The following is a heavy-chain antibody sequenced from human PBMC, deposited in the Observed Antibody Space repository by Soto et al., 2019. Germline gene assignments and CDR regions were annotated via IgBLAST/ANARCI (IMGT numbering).Heavy chain of an antibody. CDR3: ARGKGDY. CDR2: IYYSGST. V-gene: IGHV4-39*01. J-gene: IGHJ4*02. CDR1: GGSISSSSYY. Sequence: TSETLSLTCTVSGGSISSSSYYWGWIRQPPGKGLEWIGSIYYSGSTYYNPSLKSRVTISVDTSKNQFSLKLSSVTAADTAVYYCARGKGDYWGQGTLVTVSS.